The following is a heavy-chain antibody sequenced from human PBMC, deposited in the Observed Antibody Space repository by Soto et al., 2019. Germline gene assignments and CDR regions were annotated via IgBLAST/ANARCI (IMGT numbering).Heavy chain of an antibody. V-gene: IGHV3-48*01. D-gene: IGHD3-3*01. J-gene: IGHJ6*03. CDR1: GFTFSSYS. CDR2: ISSSSSTI. Sequence: PGGSLRLSCAASGFTFSSYSMNWVRQAPGKGLEWVSYISSSSSTIYYADSVKGRFTISRDNAKNSLYLQMTSLRAEDTAVYYCARDRPSNLDNYDFWSGYSLDYMDVWGKGTTVTVSS. CDR3: ARDRPSNLDNYDFWSGYSLDYMDV.